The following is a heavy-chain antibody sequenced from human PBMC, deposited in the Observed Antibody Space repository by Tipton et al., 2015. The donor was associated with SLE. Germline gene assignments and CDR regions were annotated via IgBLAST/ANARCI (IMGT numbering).Heavy chain of an antibody. CDR2: INHSGST. J-gene: IGHJ4*02. CDR1: GYSISSGYY. Sequence: TLSLTCTVSGYSISSGYYWSWIRQPPGKGLEWIGEINHSGSTNYNPSLKSRVTISVDTSKNQFSLKLSSVTAAGTAVYYCATRQRGYSGYDSWGQGTLVTVSS. CDR3: ATRQRGYSGYDS. D-gene: IGHD5-12*01. V-gene: IGHV4-38-2*02.